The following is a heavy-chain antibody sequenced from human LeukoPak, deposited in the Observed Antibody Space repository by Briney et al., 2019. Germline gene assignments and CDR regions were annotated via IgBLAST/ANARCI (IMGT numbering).Heavy chain of an antibody. CDR1: GYSVKDCFY. D-gene: IGHD6-13*01. J-gene: IGHJ6*04. Sequence: SETLSLPRTFSGYSVKDCFYLGLMPPAPGGGLEGIGNLHHSGTTSFNPSLKSRIAMSMDTSNNHFSLRLTSVTASDAGVYYCARDDDCSSWFVCTSRGDYGLDVWGKGTTVTVSS. CDR2: LHHSGTT. CDR3: ARDDDCSSWFVCTSRGDYGLDV. V-gene: IGHV4-38-2*02.